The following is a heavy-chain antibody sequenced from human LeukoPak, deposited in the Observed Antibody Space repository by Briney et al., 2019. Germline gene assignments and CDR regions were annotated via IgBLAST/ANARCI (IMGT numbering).Heavy chain of an antibody. D-gene: IGHD2-21*02. Sequence: SETLSLTCTVCGGSISSYYWSWLRQPPGKALEGLGYVYYSGSTNYNPSLKSRVTISVDTSKNQFSLKLSSVTAGDTAVYYCARYYCGGHCYGFDYWGRGTLVSVSS. CDR1: GGSISSYY. V-gene: IGHV4-59*01. CDR2: VYYSGST. CDR3: ARYYCGGHCYGFDY. J-gene: IGHJ4*02.